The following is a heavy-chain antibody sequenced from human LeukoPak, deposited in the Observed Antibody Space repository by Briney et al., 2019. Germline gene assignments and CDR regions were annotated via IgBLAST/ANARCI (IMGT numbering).Heavy chain of an antibody. Sequence: GGSLRLSCAASGFTFSSYGMHWVRQAPGKGLEWVAVISYDGSNKYYADSAKGRFTISRDNSKNTLDLQMNSLRAEDTAVYYCAKQMATISYYFDYWGQGTLVTVSS. V-gene: IGHV3-30*18. D-gene: IGHD5-24*01. CDR1: GFTFSSYG. CDR3: AKQMATISYYFDY. J-gene: IGHJ4*02. CDR2: ISYDGSNK.